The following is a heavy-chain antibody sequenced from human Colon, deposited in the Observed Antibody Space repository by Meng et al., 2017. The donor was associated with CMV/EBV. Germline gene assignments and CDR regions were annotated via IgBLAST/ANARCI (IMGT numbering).Heavy chain of an antibody. V-gene: IGHV3-9*01. CDR2: VNWNGGGL. J-gene: IGHJ5*02. D-gene: IGHD3-16*01. CDR1: GFTFGAYA. Sequence: SLKISCAASGFTFGAYAMHWVRQAPGKGLQWVSGVNWNGGGLGYADSVKGRFTISRDDARNSLYLQMNSLRPEDTALYFCARGRLHGFAAWGQGTLVTVSS. CDR3: ARGRLHGFAA.